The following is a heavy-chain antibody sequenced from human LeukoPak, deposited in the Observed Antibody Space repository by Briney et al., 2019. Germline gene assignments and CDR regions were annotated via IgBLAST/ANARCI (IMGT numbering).Heavy chain of an antibody. V-gene: IGHV1-69*01. Sequence: GSSVKVSCKASGGTFSSHAMSWVRQAPGQGLEWMGGIIPILDIANYAQKFQGRVTITADESATHLELSTLRSEDSAVYYCARGDSRKYYYNSMDVWGKGTTVTVSS. D-gene: IGHD3-16*01. J-gene: IGHJ6*03. CDR1: GGTFSSHA. CDR3: ARGDSRKYYYNSMDV. CDR2: IIPILDIA.